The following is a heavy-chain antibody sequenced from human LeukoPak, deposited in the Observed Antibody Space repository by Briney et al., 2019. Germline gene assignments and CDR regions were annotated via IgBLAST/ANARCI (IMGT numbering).Heavy chain of an antibody. CDR1: GFTFSSNS. CDR3: ARDNHGSHPNFDF. D-gene: IGHD1-26*01. J-gene: IGHJ4*02. V-gene: IGHV3-33*01. CDR2: IWYDGSNK. Sequence: GGSLSLSCPASGFTFSSNSMHWVRQAPGKGLEWVAVIWYDGSNKYYADSVKGRFTISRDNSKNTLYLQMNSLRAEDTAVYYCARDNHGSHPNFDFWGQGLLVTVSS.